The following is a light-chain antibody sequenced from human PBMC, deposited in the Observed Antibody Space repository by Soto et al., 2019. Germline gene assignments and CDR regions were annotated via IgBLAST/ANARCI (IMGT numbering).Light chain of an antibody. V-gene: IGKV1-5*03. J-gene: IGKJ4*01. Sequence: DIQMTQSPSTLSASVGDRVTITCRASQSIRVWLAWYQQKPGKAPNLLIYKASTLESGVPSRFSGSGSGTEFTLTISSLQPDDFATYYCQQSNSYPLTIGGGTKVDIK. CDR1: QSIRVW. CDR2: KAS. CDR3: QQSNSYPLT.